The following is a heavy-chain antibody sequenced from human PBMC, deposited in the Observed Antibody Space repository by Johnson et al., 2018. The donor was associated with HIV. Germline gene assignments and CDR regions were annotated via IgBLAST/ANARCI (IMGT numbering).Heavy chain of an antibody. CDR1: GFTFSSYG. J-gene: IGHJ3*02. Sequence: QVQLVESGGGVVQPGGSLRLSCAASGFTFSSYGMHWVRQAPGKGLEWVAFIRYDGSNKYYADSVKGRFTISRDNSKNTLYLQMNSLRAEDTAVYYCASFTVTGAFDIWGQGTMVTVSS. CDR2: IRYDGSNK. V-gene: IGHV3-30*02. CDR3: ASFTVTGAFDI. D-gene: IGHD4-17*01.